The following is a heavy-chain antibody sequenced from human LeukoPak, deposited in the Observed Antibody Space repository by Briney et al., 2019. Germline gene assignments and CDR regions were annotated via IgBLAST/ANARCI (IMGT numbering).Heavy chain of an antibody. V-gene: IGHV4-34*01. J-gene: IGHJ4*02. CDR2: INHSGST. D-gene: IGHD1-26*01. CDR3: ARTSFSGSYYSYIDY. CDR1: GGSVSGYY. Sequence: SETLSLTCAVYGGSVSGYYWSWIRQPPGKGLEWIGEINHSGSTNYNPSLKSRVTISVDTSKNQFSLKLSSVTAADTAVYYCARTSFSGSYYSYIDYWGQGTLVTVSS.